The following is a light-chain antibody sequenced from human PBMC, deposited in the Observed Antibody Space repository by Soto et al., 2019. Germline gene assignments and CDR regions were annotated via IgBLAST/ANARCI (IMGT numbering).Light chain of an antibody. Sequence: QSVLTQPASVSGAPGQSLPIFCTGTSSDVGGYNYVSWYQQHPGKAPKLMIYDVSNRPSGVSNRFSGSKSGNTASLTISGLQAEDEAVYYCSSYTSSSTSRYVFGTGTKVTVL. CDR2: DVS. J-gene: IGLJ1*01. CDR3: SSYTSSSTSRYV. V-gene: IGLV2-14*01. CDR1: SSDVGGYNY.